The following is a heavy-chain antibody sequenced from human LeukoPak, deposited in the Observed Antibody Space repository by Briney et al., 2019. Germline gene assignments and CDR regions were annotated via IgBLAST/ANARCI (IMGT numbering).Heavy chain of an antibody. CDR3: AREHEDAFDI. J-gene: IGHJ3*02. CDR1: SGSISSYY. V-gene: IGHV4-59*01. CDR2: IYYSGST. Sequence: SETLSLTCTVSSGSISSYYWSWIRQPPGKGLEWIGYIYYSGSTNYNPSLKSRVTISVDTSKNQFSLKLGSVTAADTAVYYCAREHEDAFDIWGQGTMVTVSS.